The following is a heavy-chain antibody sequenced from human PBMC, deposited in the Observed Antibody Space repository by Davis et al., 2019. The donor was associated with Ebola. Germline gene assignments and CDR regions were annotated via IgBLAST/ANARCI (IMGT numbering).Heavy chain of an antibody. CDR3: ARDWCSGGSCYSSYYYGMDV. V-gene: IGHV3-7*01. CDR1: GFTVSSNF. CDR2: IKQDGSEK. J-gene: IGHJ6*04. Sequence: GGSLRLSCAASGFTVSSNFMSWVRQAPGKGLEWVANIKQDGSEKYYVDSVKGRFTISRDNAKNSLYLQMNSLRAEDTAVYYCARDWCSGGSCYSSYYYGMDVWGKGTTVTVSS. D-gene: IGHD2-15*01.